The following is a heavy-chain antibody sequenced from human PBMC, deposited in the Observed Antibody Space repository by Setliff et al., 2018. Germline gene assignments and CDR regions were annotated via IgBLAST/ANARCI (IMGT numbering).Heavy chain of an antibody. CDR2: IFPGDSDT. CDR1: GYRFTSNW. D-gene: IGHD6-13*01. V-gene: IGHV5-51*03. J-gene: IGHJ6*02. Sequence: PGESLKISCKGSGYRFTSNWIGWVRQMPGKGLEWMGIIFPGDSDTRYSPSFQGQVTISADKSISTAYLQWSSLKASDTAMYYCARVGQQLVYYYYGMDVWGQGTTVTSP. CDR3: ARVGQQLVYYYYGMDV.